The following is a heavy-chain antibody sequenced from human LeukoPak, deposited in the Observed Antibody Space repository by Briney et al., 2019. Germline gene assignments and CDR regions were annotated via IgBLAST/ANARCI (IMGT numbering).Heavy chain of an antibody. CDR1: GFTFSSYG. J-gene: IGHJ4*02. Sequence: GGSLRLSCAASGFTFSSYGMSWVRQAPGKGLEWGANIKQDGSEKYYVDSVKGRFTISRDNAKNSLYLQMNRLRAEDTAVYYCARTSILWFEHYFDYWGQGTLVTVSS. CDR3: ARTSILWFEHYFDY. D-gene: IGHD3-10*01. CDR2: IKQDGSEK. V-gene: IGHV3-7*01.